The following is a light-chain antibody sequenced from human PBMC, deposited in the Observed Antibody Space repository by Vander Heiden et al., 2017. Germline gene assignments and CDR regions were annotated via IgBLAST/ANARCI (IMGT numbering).Light chain of an antibody. Sequence: DIQMTQSPSSLSASVGDRVTITCRASQSISSYLNWYQQKPGKAPKLLIYAASSWQSGVPSRFSGSGSGTDFTLTISRLQPEDFATYYCQQRYSTPRTFGQGTKVEIK. V-gene: IGKV1-39*01. CDR3: QQRYSTPRT. CDR2: AAS. CDR1: QSISSY. J-gene: IGKJ1*01.